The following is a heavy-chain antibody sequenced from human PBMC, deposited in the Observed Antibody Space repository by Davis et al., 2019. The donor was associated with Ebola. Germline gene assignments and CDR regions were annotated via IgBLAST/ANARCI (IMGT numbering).Heavy chain of an antibody. CDR2: IKQDGSEK. CDR3: ARESYYDTSGSEATAFDI. J-gene: IGHJ3*02. CDR1: GFTFSNAW. V-gene: IGHV3-7*03. Sequence: GESLKISCAASGFTFSNAWMSWVRQAPGKGLEWVANIKQDGSEKYYVDSVKGRFTISRDNAKNSLYLQMNSLRVEDTAVYYCARESYYDTSGSEATAFDIWGQGTMVTVSS. D-gene: IGHD3-22*01.